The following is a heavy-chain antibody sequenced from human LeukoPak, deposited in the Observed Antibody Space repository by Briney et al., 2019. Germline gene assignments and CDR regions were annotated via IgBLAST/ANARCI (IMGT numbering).Heavy chain of an antibody. Sequence: PGGSLRLSCAASGFTFGGSAIHWVRQSSGKGLEWVGQIGRKDKGDATATAYAASVKGRFTISRDDSITTAYLQMKSLKTEDTALYYCTRDSGTYNWFDPWGQGTLVTVS. CDR3: TRDSGTYNWFDP. D-gene: IGHD1-26*01. V-gene: IGHV3-73*01. CDR1: GFTFGGSA. J-gene: IGHJ5*02. CDR2: IGRKDKGDATAT.